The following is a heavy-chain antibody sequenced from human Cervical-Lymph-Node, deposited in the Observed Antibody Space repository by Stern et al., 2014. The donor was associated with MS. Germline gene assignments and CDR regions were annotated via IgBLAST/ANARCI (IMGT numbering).Heavy chain of an antibody. J-gene: IGHJ4*02. V-gene: IGHV1-18*01. CDR2: ISAYNGNI. CDR3: MRDRGRVATTTGDF. D-gene: IGHD1-26*01. Sequence: VQLLESGPEVKKPGASVKVSCKASGFTFSNYGLSWVRQAPGQGLEWMGWISAYNGNIDLAQKFQGRLTMTTDTSTSTVYMELNSLRSDDTAEYYCMRDRGRVATTTGDFWGQGTLVTVTT. CDR1: GFTFSNYG.